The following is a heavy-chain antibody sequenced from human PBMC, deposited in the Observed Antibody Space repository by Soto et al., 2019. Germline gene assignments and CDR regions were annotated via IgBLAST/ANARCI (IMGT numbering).Heavy chain of an antibody. CDR2: IWYDGSNE. CDR1: GFSFSSYG. Sequence: QVQLVESGGGVVQPGKSLRLSCAASGFSFSSYGMHWVRQAPGKGLEWVAVIWYDGSNEDYADSVKGRFAISRDNSTTTVYLQMNSLRAADAAVYYSARDRDYYDNSGYALDIWGQGTVVTVSS. D-gene: IGHD3-22*01. CDR3: ARDRDYYDNSGYALDI. J-gene: IGHJ3*02. V-gene: IGHV3-33*01.